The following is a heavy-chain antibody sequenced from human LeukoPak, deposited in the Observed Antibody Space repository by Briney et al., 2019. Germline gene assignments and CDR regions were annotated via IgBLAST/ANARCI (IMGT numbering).Heavy chain of an antibody. V-gene: IGHV4-39*07. D-gene: IGHD3-10*01. J-gene: IGHJ3*02. CDR3: ARDMGYYYGSGIIHNRRDAFDI. CDR1: GGSISSSSYY. CDR2: IYYSGST. Sequence: PSETLSLTCTVSGGSISSSSYYWGWIRQPPGKGLEWIGSIYYSGSTNYNPSLKSRVTISVDTSKNQFSLKLSSVTAADTAVYYCARDMGYYYGSGIIHNRRDAFDIWGQGTMVTVSS.